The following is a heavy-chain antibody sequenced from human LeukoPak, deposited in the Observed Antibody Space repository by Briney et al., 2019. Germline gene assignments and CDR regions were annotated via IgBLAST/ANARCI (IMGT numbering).Heavy chain of an antibody. CDR1: GPSFSANA. V-gene: IGHV3-23*01. CDR3: VKASSSSPQYNWFDA. J-gene: IGHJ5*02. Sequence: GGSLRLSCAASGPSFSANAMTWVRQAPGKGLEWISCIRKNSEKTYYADSVKGRFTISRDDSKNTLYLQMSSLRAEDTAVYYCVKASSSSPQYNWFDAWGQGTLVTVSS. CDR2: IRKNSEKT. D-gene: IGHD6-6*01.